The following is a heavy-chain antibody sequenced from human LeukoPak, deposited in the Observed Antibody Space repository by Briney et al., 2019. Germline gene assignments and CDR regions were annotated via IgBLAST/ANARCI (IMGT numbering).Heavy chain of an antibody. CDR2: ISPYNGNT. CDR1: GYTFTSYG. D-gene: IGHD3-10*01. Sequence: ASVKVSCKASGYTFTSYGISWVRQAPGQGLEWMGWISPYNGNTNYTQKFQGRVTMTTDASTSTAYMELSSLRSEDTAVYYCARSSGSGSLYYYYYYMDVWGKGTTVTISS. CDR3: ARSSGSGSLYYYYYYMDV. J-gene: IGHJ6*03. V-gene: IGHV1-18*01.